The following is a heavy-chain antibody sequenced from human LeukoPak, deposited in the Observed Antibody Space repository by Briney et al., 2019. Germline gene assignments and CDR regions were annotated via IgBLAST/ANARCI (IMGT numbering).Heavy chain of an antibody. V-gene: IGHV1-18*01. CDR2: ISASNDNT. CDR1: GYTFATYV. CDR3: ARSSIPVYYYYHMDV. Sequence: GASVKVSCKASGYTFATYVISWVRQAPGQGLEWMGWISASNDNTNYAQKFQGRVTMTTDTSTSTAYMELRSLRSDDTAVYYCARSSIPVYYYYHMDVWGKGTTVTVSS. D-gene: IGHD6-6*01. J-gene: IGHJ6*03.